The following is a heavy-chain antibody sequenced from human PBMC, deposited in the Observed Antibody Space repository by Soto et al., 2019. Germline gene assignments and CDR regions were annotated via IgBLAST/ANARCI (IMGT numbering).Heavy chain of an antibody. CDR3: ATPVSSGYQAFEV. D-gene: IGHD3-22*01. Sequence: SETLSLTCTVSGGSIISSIYYWGWIRQPPGKGLEWIGSIYSSGSTYYNPSLKSRVTISVDTSKNQFSLKLSSVTAADTAVHYCATPVSSGYQAFEVWGQGTMVTVSS. CDR2: IYSSGST. CDR1: GGSIISSIYY. J-gene: IGHJ3*01. V-gene: IGHV4-39*01.